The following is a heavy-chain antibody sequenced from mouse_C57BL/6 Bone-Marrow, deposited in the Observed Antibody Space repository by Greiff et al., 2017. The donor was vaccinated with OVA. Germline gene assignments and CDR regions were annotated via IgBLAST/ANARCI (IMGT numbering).Heavy chain of an antibody. V-gene: IGHV5-12*01. Sequence: EVKVVESGGGLVQPGGSLKLSCAASGFTFSDYYMYWVRQTPEKRLEWVAYISNGGGSTYYPDTVKGRFTISRDNAKNTLYLQMSRLKSEDTAMYYCARRGTGDYYAMDYWGQGTSVTVSS. CDR3: ARRGTGDYYAMDY. J-gene: IGHJ4*01. CDR2: ISNGGGST. CDR1: GFTFSDYY.